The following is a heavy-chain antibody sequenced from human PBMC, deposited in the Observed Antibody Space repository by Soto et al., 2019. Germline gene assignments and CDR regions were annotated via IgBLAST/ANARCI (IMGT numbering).Heavy chain of an antibody. J-gene: IGHJ4*02. V-gene: IGHV3-23*01. CDR1: GFTFSSYV. CDR2: ISGSGGTT. Sequence: PGGSLRLSCTVSGFTFSSYVMSWVRQAPGKGLEWVSAISGSGGTTYYADSVKGRFSISRDNSRNTVYLEMNSLRAEDTAIYYCAKDSPRWYGQFDYWGQGTLVTVSS. CDR3: AKDSPRWYGQFDY. D-gene: IGHD6-13*01.